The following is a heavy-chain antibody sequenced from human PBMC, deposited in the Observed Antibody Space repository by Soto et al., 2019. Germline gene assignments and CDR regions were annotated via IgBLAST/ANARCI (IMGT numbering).Heavy chain of an antibody. CDR3: ARGSGWRVDP. V-gene: IGHV4-59*12. CDR2: IYYSGST. CDR1: GGSISSYY. Sequence: SETLSLTCTVSGGSISSYYWSWIRQPPGKGLEWIGYIYYSGSTNYNPSLNSRVTISVDKSKNQLSLKLTSLTAADTAVYYCARGSGWRVDPWGQGTLVTVSS. D-gene: IGHD2-15*01. J-gene: IGHJ5*02.